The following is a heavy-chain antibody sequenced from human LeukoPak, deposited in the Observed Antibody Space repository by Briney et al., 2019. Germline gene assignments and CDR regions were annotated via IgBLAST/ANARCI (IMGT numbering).Heavy chain of an antibody. CDR2: ISGSSANI. CDR3: ARDGHYDSSGYSCDF. Sequence: GGSLRLSCGASGFTFDNYNMNWVRQAPGGGLEWVASISGSSANIFHADSVKGRFTISRDNAKQSLYLQMNSLGAEDTAVHYCARDGHYDSSGYSCDFWGQGTLVTVSS. V-gene: IGHV3-21*01. CDR1: GFTFDNYN. D-gene: IGHD3-22*01. J-gene: IGHJ4*02.